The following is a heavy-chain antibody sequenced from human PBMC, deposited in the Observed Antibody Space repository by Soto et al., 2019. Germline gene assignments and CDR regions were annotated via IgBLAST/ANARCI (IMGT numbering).Heavy chain of an antibody. J-gene: IGHJ5*02. CDR2: IIPIFGTA. CDR3: AREVCLYSGGSCYSFGGWFDP. Sequence: GASVKVSCKASGGTFSSYAISWVRQAPGQGLEWMGGIIPIFGTANYAQKFQGRVTITADKSTSTAYMELSSLRSEDTAVYYCAREVCLYSGGSCYSFGGWFDPWGQGTLVTVSS. D-gene: IGHD2-15*01. V-gene: IGHV1-69*06. CDR1: GGTFSSYA.